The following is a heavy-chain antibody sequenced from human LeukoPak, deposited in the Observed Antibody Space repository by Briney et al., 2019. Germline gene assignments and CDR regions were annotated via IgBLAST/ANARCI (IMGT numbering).Heavy chain of an antibody. CDR3: ARDSSPDSATTYYDALDM. J-gene: IGHJ3*02. V-gene: IGHV3-7*01. D-gene: IGHD1-1*01. Sequence: PGGSLRLSCAGSGFSFRRFWMTWVRQAPGRGLEWVANINGDGDGKRYADSVKDRFTISRDSARSLVFLQIHSLRDEDTALYYCARDSSPDSATTYYDALDMWGQGTMVTVSS. CDR1: GFSFRRFW. CDR2: INGDGDGK.